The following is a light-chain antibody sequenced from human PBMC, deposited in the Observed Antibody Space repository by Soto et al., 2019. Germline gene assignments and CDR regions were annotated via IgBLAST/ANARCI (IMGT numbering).Light chain of an antibody. Sequence: QSVLTQPPSVSWAPGQRVTISCTGSSSNIGAGYDVHWYQQLPGTAPKLLIYGNSNRPSGVPDRFSGSKSCTSASLAIAGLQAEDEADYYCQSYDSSLSGSVFGGGTKVTVL. CDR2: GNS. CDR3: QSYDSSLSGSV. CDR1: SSNIGAGYD. V-gene: IGLV1-40*01. J-gene: IGLJ2*01.